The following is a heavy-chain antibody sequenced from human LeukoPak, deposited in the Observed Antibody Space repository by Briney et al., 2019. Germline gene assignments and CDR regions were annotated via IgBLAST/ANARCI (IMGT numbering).Heavy chain of an antibody. V-gene: IGHV4-38-2*02. CDR2: IYHSGST. D-gene: IGHD3-10*01. CDR1: GGSISSYY. CDR3: ARVNYYGSGSYYSLYYMDV. J-gene: IGHJ6*03. Sequence: SETLSLTCTVSGGSISSYYWGWIRQPPGKGLEWIGSIYHSGSTYYNPSLKSRVTISVDTSKNQFSLKLSSVTAADTAVYYCARVNYYGSGSYYSLYYMDVWGKGTTVTVSS.